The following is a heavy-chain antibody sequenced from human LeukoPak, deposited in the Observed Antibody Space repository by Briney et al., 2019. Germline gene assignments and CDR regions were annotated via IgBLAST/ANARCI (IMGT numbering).Heavy chain of an antibody. J-gene: IGHJ4*02. Sequence: GASVKVSCKASGGTFSSYAISWVRQAPGQGLEWMGGITPIFGTANYAQKFQGRVTITADESTSTAYMELSSLRSEDTAVYYCARGKYSSSSPFDYWGQGTLVTVSS. D-gene: IGHD6-6*01. V-gene: IGHV1-69*13. CDR2: ITPIFGTA. CDR3: ARGKYSSSSPFDY. CDR1: GGTFSSYA.